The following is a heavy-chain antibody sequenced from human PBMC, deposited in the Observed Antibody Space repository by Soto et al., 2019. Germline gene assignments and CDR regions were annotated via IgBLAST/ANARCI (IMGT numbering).Heavy chain of an antibody. J-gene: IGHJ5*02. CDR2: ISYDGSNK. CDR3: ARGTIFGAGGFDP. D-gene: IGHD3-3*01. CDR1: GFTFSSYA. V-gene: IGHV3-30-3*01. Sequence: QVQLVESGGGVVQPGRSLRLSCAASGFTFSSYAMHWVRQAPGKGLEWVAVISYDGSNKYYADSVKGRFTISRDNSKNTLYLQMNSLRAEDTAVYYCARGTIFGAGGFDPWGQGTLVTVSS.